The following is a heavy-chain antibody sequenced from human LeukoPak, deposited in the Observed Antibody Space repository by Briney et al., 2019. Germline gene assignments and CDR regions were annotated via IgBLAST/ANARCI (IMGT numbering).Heavy chain of an antibody. D-gene: IGHD3-3*01. V-gene: IGHV3-23*01. CDR3: AKDRGDDDFWSGYIDY. J-gene: IGHJ4*02. Sequence: GGSLRLSCAASGFTFSSYAMSWVRQAPGKGLEWVSAISGSGGSTYYADSVKGRFTISRDNSKNTLYLQMNSLRAEDTAVYYCAKDRGDDDFWSGYIDYWGQGTLVTVSS. CDR2: ISGSGGST. CDR1: GFTFSSYA.